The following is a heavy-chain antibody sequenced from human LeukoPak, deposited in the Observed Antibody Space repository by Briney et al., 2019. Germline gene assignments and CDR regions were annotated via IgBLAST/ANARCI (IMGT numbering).Heavy chain of an antibody. CDR2: IIPIFGTA. J-gene: IGHJ6*03. V-gene: IGHV1-69*13. Sequence: SVKVSCKASGGTFSSYAISWVRQAPGQGLEWMGGIIPIFGTANYAQKFQGRVTITADESTSTAYMEPSSLRSEDTAVYYCATKPHKAARRYGGYYYYMDVWGKGTTVTVSS. CDR1: GGTFSSYA. D-gene: IGHD2-15*01. CDR3: ATKPHKAARRYGGYYYYMDV.